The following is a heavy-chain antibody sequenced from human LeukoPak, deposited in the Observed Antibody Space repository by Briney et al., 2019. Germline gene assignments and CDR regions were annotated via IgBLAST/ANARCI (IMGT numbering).Heavy chain of an antibody. CDR2: ISGSGGNT. V-gene: IGHV3-23*01. J-gene: IGHJ4*02. Sequence: PGGSLRLSCAASEFTFSSYSMNWVRQAPGKGLEWVSAISGSGGNTYYADSVKGRFTISRDNSKSTLYLQVNSLRAEDTAIYYCVRDLFYSSGWYYFDSWGQGTLVSVSS. D-gene: IGHD6-19*01. CDR3: VRDLFYSSGWYYFDS. CDR1: EFTFSSYS.